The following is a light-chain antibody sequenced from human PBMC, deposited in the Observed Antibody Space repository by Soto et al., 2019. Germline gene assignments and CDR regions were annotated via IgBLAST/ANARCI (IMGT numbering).Light chain of an antibody. CDR1: SSDVGGYNY. Sequence: QSALTQPASVSGSPGQSITISCTGTSSDVGGYNYVSWYQQHPGKAPKLMIYEVSNRPSGVSYRFSGSKSGNTASLTISGLQAEDEADYYCSSYSTSFFYVFGTGTKLTVL. CDR3: SSYSTSFFYV. J-gene: IGLJ1*01. V-gene: IGLV2-14*01. CDR2: EVS.